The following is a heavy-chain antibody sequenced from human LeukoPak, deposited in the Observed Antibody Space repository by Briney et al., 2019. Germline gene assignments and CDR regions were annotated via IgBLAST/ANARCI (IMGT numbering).Heavy chain of an antibody. CDR1: GFTFSSYA. V-gene: IGHV3-23*01. D-gene: IGHD2-15*01. Sequence: GGSLRLSCAASGFTFSSYAMSWVRQAPGKGLEWVSSISGSGNRTYYADSMKGRFTISRDNAKNSLYLQINSLRAEDTAVYYCARVACSGDSCYMDYWGQGTLVTVSS. CDR2: ISGSGNRT. CDR3: ARVACSGDSCYMDY. J-gene: IGHJ4*02.